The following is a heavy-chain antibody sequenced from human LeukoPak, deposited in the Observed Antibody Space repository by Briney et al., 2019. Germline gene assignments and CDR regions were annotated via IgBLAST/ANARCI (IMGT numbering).Heavy chain of an antibody. V-gene: IGHV4-30-2*01. J-gene: IGHJ4*02. CDR3: ARGEQRSRVPAAHFDY. CDR1: GGSISSGGYS. CDR2: IYHSGST. Sequence: SETLSLTCAVSGGSISSGGYSWSWIRQPPGKGLEWIGYIYHSGSTYYNPSLKSRVTISVDRSKSQFSLKLSSVTAADTAVYYCARGEQRSRVPAAHFDYWGQGTLVTVSS. D-gene: IGHD2-2*01.